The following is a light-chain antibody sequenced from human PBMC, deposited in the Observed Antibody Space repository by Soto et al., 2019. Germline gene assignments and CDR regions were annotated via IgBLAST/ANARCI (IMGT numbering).Light chain of an antibody. Sequence: VLTQSPATLSLSPGERATLSCRASQSIHTSLAWYQQKSGKPPRLVIYDSTLRANDVPDRFGGSRSGTEFTLTINSLEPEDFAVYYCQQRNVWPPITFGQGTRLEI. V-gene: IGKV3-11*01. CDR1: QSIHTS. CDR3: QQRNVWPPIT. J-gene: IGKJ5*01. CDR2: DST.